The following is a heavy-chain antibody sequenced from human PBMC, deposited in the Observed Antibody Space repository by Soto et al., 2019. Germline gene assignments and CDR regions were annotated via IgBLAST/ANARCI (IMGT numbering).Heavy chain of an antibody. CDR2: ISGGGGST. Sequence: GGSLRLSCAASGFTFSSYAMSWVRQAPGKGLEWVSAISGGGGSTYYADSVKGRFTISRDNSKNTLYLQMNSQRAEDTAVYYCAKDEFEQQLDSYCNYGMDVWGQGTTVTVSS. V-gene: IGHV3-23*01. D-gene: IGHD6-13*01. CDR3: AKDEFEQQLDSYCNYGMDV. J-gene: IGHJ6*02. CDR1: GFTFSSYA.